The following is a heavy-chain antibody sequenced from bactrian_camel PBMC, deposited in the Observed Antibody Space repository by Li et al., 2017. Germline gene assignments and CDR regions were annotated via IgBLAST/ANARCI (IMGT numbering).Heavy chain of an antibody. J-gene: IGHJ4*01. D-gene: IGHD2*01. V-gene: IGHV3S40*01. CDR1: GFTFSNQH. CDR2: IHTGDGNI. CDR3: AYSPLYCSKGYCFPAAFNY. Sequence: VQLVESGGGLVQPGGSLRLSCAASGFTFSNQHMSWIRQVPGKGLKWVSGIHTGDGNIKYADSVKGRFTISRDNAKNTVYLQLNSLKTEDTALYYCAYSPLYCSKGYCFPAAFNYWGQGTQVTVS.